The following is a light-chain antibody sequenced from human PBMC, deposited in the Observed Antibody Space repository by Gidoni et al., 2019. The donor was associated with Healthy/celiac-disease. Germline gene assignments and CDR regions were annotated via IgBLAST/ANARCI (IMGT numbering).Light chain of an antibody. CDR3: QQYYSTPWT. CDR2: WAS. V-gene: IGKV4-1*01. Sequence: DIVMTQSPDSLAVSLGVRATINCKSIQSVLYRSNNKNYLAWYQQKPGQPPKLLIYWASTRESGVPDRFSGSGSGTDFTLTISSLQAEDVAVYYCQQYYSTPWTFGQGTKVEIK. J-gene: IGKJ1*01. CDR1: QSVLYRSNNKNY.